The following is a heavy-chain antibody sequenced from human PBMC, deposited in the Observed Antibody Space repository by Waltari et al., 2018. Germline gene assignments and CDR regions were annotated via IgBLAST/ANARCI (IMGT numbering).Heavy chain of an antibody. CDR1: GFTFDDYA. CDR2: ISWNSGSI. J-gene: IGHJ4*02. D-gene: IGHD3-9*01. CDR3: AKAAYFDILTGYYDG. Sequence: EVQLVESGGGLVQPGRSLRLSCAASGFTFDDYAMHWVRQAPGKGLEWVSGISWNSGSIDYADSVKGRFTISRDNAKNSLYLQVNSLRAEDTALYYCAKAAYFDILTGYYDGWGQGTLVTVSS. V-gene: IGHV3-9*01.